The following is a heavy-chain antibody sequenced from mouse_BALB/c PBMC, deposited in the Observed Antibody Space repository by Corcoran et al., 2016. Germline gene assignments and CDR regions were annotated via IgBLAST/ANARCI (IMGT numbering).Heavy chain of an antibody. D-gene: IGHD2-1*01. Sequence: EVQLQQSGAELVKPGASVKLSCTASGFNIKDTYMHWVKQRPEQGLEWIGRIDPANGSTKYDPKFQGKATMTADTSSNTAYLHLSSLTSEATAVYYCGRSREGNYVVYWGQGTTLTVSS. J-gene: IGHJ2*01. CDR3: GRSREGNYVVY. CDR2: IDPANGST. CDR1: GFNIKDTY. V-gene: IGHV14-3*02.